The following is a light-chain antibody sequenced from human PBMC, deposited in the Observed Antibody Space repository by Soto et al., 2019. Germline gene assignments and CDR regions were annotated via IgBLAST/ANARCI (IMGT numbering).Light chain of an antibody. CDR2: DVS. CDR3: SSYAGSKNLI. CDR1: SSDVGGYNY. J-gene: IGLJ2*01. Sequence: QSALTQPPSASGSPGQSVTLSCTGTSSDVGGYNYVSWYQQHPGKAPKLMIYDVSKRPSGVPDRFSGSKSGNTASLTVSGLQADDEANYYCSSYAGSKNLIFGGGTKLTVL. V-gene: IGLV2-8*01.